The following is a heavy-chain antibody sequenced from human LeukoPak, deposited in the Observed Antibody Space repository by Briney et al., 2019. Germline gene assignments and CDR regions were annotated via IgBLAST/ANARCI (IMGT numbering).Heavy chain of an antibody. D-gene: IGHD5-24*01. CDR1: GFTINSNY. CDR2: IYSGGRT. CDR3: ARSLSLDWLQYDY. V-gene: IGHV3-53*04. J-gene: IGHJ4*02. Sequence: PGGSPSLSCAASGFTINSNYMSWVRQAPGKGLEWVSFIYSGGRTYGADSGKGRFTISRHNSKNTLYLQKNSLGAEDPAVYYFARSLSLDWLQYDYWGQGTLVTVSS.